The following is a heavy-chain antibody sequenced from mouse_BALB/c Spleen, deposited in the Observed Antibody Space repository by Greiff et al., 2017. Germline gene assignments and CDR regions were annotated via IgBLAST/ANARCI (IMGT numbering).Heavy chain of an antibody. CDR1: GFTFSSYT. CDR2: ISNGGGST. Sequence: EVMLVESGGGLVKPGGSLKLSCAASGFTFSSYTMSWVRQTPEKRLEWVAYISNGGGSTYYPDTVKGRFTISRDNAKNTLYLQMSSLKSEDTAMYYCARHQTARATFTWFAYWGQGTLVTVSA. V-gene: IGHV5-12-2*01. J-gene: IGHJ3*01. CDR3: ARHQTARATFTWFAY. D-gene: IGHD3-2*01.